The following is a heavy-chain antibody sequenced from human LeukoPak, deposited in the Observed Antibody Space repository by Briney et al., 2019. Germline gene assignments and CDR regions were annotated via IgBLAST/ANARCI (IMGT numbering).Heavy chain of an antibody. CDR2: INHSGST. J-gene: IGHJ6*02. Sequence: SETLSVTCADYGGSFSDYYWTWIRQPPGKGLEWIGEINHSGSTNYNPSLKSRVTISVDTSKKKFFLRLSSVTAADTAVYYCARGLPPHYDFWSGYYGSHGMDVWGQGTTVTVSS. V-gene: IGHV4-34*01. CDR3: ARGLPPHYDFWSGYYGSHGMDV. D-gene: IGHD3-3*01. CDR1: GGSFSDYY.